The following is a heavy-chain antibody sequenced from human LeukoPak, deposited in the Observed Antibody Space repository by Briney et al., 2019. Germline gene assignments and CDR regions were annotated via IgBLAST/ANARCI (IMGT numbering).Heavy chain of an antibody. CDR1: GVSIITYF. D-gene: IGHD1-26*01. Sequence: KTSETLSLTCTVSGVSIITYFWTWIRQPPGKGLEWIGNIHDSGTTNYNPSLKSRVTMSVGTSKNQFSLKLSSVTAADTAMYYCVLGARPSGYWGQGNLVTVPS. J-gene: IGHJ4*02. CDR2: IHDSGTT. CDR3: VLGARPSGY. V-gene: IGHV4-59*01.